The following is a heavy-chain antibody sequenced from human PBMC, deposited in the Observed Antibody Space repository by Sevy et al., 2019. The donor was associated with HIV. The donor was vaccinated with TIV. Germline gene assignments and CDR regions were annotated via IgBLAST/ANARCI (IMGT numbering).Heavy chain of an antibody. CDR1: GFIFSNYP. J-gene: IGHJ6*02. V-gene: IGHV3-23*01. CDR3: AKRYCSTITCYDDDFWNPYYFYGLDV. CDR2: ISAGGTTT. Sequence: GGSLRLSCAASGFIFSNYPMSWVRHSPGKGLEWVSDISAGGTTTYYADSVEGRFTISRDNSKNTVSLQMNSLGAEDTAIYHCAKRYCSTITCYDDDFWNPYYFYGLDVWGQGISVIVSS. D-gene: IGHD2-2*01.